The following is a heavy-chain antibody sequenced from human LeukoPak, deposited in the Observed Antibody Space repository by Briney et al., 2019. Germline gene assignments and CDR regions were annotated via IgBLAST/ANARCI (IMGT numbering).Heavy chain of an antibody. CDR1: DYSIRSGFY. J-gene: IGHJ4*02. CDR2: IYHSGDT. CDR3: AREIGATIPKFDY. V-gene: IGHV4-38-2*02. Sequence: SETLSLTCTVSDYSIRSGFYWGWIRQPPGKGLEWIGTIYHSGDTYYNPSLKSRVTISVDTSKNQFSLKLSSVTAADTAVYYCAREIGATIPKFDYWGQGTLVTVS. D-gene: IGHD5-12*01.